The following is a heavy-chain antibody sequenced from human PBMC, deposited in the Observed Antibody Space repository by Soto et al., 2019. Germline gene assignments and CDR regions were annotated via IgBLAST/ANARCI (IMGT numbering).Heavy chain of an antibody. CDR3: ARGGNPSFLFDY. V-gene: IGHV3-23*01. CDR1: GFTFSSYA. Sequence: GGSLRLSCAASGFTFSSYAMSWVRQAPGKGLEWVSAISGSGGSTYYADSVKGRFTISRDNAKNTLYLQMNSLRAEDTAVYYCARGGNPSFLFDYWGQGTLVTVSS. CDR2: ISGSGGST. J-gene: IGHJ4*02. D-gene: IGHD3-10*01.